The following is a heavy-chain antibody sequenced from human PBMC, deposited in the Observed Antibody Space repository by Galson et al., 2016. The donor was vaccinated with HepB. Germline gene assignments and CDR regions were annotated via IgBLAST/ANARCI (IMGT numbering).Heavy chain of an antibody. CDR3: AREGVCSGGRCYSGFDC. CDR2: ISPNNGNT. V-gene: IGHV1-18*04. J-gene: IGHJ4*02. D-gene: IGHD2-15*01. Sequence: SVKVSCKASDYSFTSDGISWVRQAPGQGLEWIGWISPNNGNTTYAQKPQARLTMTTDTSTNTVYMELRSLRSDDTAVYYGAREGVCSGGRCYSGFDCWGQGTLVIVSS. CDR1: DYSFTSDG.